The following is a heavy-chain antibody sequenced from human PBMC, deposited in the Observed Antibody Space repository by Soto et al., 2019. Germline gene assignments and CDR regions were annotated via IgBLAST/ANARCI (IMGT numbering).Heavy chain of an antibody. Sequence: EVQLLESGGGLVQPGGSLRLSCTASGFTFTNYVMSWGRQAPGKGLEWVSAISGSGGSTYYADSVKGRFTISRDNSKNTLYLQLNRLRAEDTAVYYCASPGDDQYWGQGTLVTVSS. J-gene: IGHJ4*02. CDR3: ASPGDDQY. V-gene: IGHV3-23*01. CDR2: ISGSGGST. D-gene: IGHD4-17*01. CDR1: GFTFTNYV.